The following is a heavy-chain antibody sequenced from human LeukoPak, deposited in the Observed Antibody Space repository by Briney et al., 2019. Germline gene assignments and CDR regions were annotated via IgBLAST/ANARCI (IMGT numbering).Heavy chain of an antibody. CDR3: AKAESYGDGFHWFDP. V-gene: IGHV3-30*18. J-gene: IGHJ5*02. CDR2: ISNDGSHK. Sequence: PGGSLRLSCAASGFTFSRYGMHWVRQAPGKGLEWVAVISNDGSHKFYAESVKGRFTISRDNSKNTLSLQMNSLRVEDTAVYYCAKAESYGDGFHWFDPWGQGTLVTVSS. CDR1: GFTFSRYG. D-gene: IGHD4-17*01.